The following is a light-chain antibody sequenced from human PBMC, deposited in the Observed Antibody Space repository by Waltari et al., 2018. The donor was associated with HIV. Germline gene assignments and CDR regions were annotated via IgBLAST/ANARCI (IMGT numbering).Light chain of an antibody. V-gene: IGKV1-5*03. CDR1: QSISSW. Sequence: DIQMTQSPPHLSASVGDRLTITCRASQSISSWLAWYQQKPGKAPKLLIYKASSLESGVPSRFSGSGSGTEFTLTISCLQPDDFATYSCQQYNSYPYTFGQGTKLEIK. CDR3: QQYNSYPYT. J-gene: IGKJ2*01. CDR2: KAS.